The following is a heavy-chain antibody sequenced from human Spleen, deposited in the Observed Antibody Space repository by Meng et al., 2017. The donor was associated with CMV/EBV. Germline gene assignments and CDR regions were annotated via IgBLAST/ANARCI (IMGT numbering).Heavy chain of an antibody. D-gene: IGHD4-11*01. Sequence: CAFSGFSLSANGVVVGCIRQPPGKALGWLALIYGNDDKGYNPSLMTRLTITKDTSTNQVVLIMTNMDPVDTATYYCARGDYSRPLDSWGQGTLVTVSS. CDR3: ARGDYSRPLDS. CDR2: IYGNDDK. V-gene: IGHV2-5*01. J-gene: IGHJ5*01. CDR1: GFSLSANGVV.